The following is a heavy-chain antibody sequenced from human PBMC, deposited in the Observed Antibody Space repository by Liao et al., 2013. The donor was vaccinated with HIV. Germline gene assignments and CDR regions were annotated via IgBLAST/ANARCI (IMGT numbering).Heavy chain of an antibody. CDR2: VHHSGST. V-gene: IGHV4-59*01. D-gene: IGHD2-2*01. CDR1: SGFISSYY. J-gene: IGHJ3*02. CDR3: ARWGEPAGINAFDI. Sequence: QVQLQESGPGLVKPSETLSLTCTVSSGFISSYYWNWVRQPPGKGLEWIGYVHHSGSTKYNPSLKSRVTSSIDTSNNQVSLKMSSVTAADTAVYYCARWGEPAGINAFDIWGPGTMVTVSS.